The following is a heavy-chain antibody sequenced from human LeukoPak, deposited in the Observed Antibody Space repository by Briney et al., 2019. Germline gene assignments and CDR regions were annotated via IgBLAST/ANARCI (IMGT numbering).Heavy chain of an antibody. D-gene: IGHD3-22*01. V-gene: IGHV3-74*01. J-gene: IGHJ4*02. CDR2: INSDGRST. CDR3: ASFGSSGYWLDY. CDR1: GFTFSNYW. Sequence: PGGSLRLSCAASGFTFSNYWMHWVRQAPGKGLVRVSRINSDGRSTIYADSVKGRFTISRDNAKNTLYLQMNSLRVEDTAVYYCASFGSSGYWLDYWGQGALVTVSS.